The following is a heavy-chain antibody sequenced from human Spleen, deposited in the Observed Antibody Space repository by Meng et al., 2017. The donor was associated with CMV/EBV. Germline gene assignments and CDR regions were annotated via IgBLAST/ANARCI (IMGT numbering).Heavy chain of an antibody. Sequence: SETLSLTCTVSGGSISSYYWSWIRQPPGKGLEWIGYIYYSGSTNYNPSPKSRVTISVDTSKNQFSLKLSSVTAADTAVYYCARVSRGGFDPWGQGTLVTVSS. CDR2: IYYSGST. D-gene: IGHD2-15*01. CDR3: ARVSRGGFDP. J-gene: IGHJ5*02. CDR1: GGSISSYY. V-gene: IGHV4-59*01.